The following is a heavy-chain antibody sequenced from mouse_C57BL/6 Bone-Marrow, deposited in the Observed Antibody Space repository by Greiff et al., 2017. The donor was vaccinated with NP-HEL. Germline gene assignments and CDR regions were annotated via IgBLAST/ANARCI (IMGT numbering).Heavy chain of an antibody. CDR3: ARGGGNYDAWCAY. Sequence: QVQLQQPGAELVRPGTSVKLSCKASGYTFTSYWMHWVKQRPGQGLEWIGVIDPSDSYTNYNQKFKGKATLTVDTSSSTAYMQLSSLTSEDSAVYYCARGGGNYDAWCAYWGQGTLVTVSA. D-gene: IGHD2-1*01. J-gene: IGHJ3*01. V-gene: IGHV1-59*01. CDR1: GYTFTSYW. CDR2: IDPSDSYT.